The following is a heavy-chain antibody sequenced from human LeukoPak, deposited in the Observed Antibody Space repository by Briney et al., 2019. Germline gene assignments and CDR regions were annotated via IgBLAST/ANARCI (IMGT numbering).Heavy chain of an antibody. CDR2: IRYDGSNK. CDR3: ARGYALIWFGELLPSFDP. V-gene: IGHV3-30*02. D-gene: IGHD3-10*01. CDR1: GFTFSSYG. J-gene: IGHJ5*02. Sequence: QPGGSLRPSCAASGFTFSSYGMHWVRQAPGKGLEWVAFIRYDGSNKYYADSVKGRFTISRDNAKNSLYLQMNSLRAEDTAVYYCARGYALIWFGELLPSFDPWGQGTLVTVSS.